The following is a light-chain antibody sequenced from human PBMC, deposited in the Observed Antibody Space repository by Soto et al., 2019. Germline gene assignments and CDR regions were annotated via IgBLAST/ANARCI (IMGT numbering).Light chain of an antibody. J-gene: IGLJ1*01. CDR3: SSYTGSSTYV. V-gene: IGLV2-14*01. Sequence: LTQPASVSGSPGQSITISFAGTSSDVGGYNYVSWYQHHPGKAPKLMIYEVSNRPSGLSNRFSGSKSGNTASLTISGLQAEDEADYYCSSYTGSSTYVFGTGTKVTVL. CDR1: SSDVGGYNY. CDR2: EVS.